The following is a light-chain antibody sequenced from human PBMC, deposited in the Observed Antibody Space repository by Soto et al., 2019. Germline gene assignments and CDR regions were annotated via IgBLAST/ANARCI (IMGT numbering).Light chain of an antibody. CDR3: QQYNNWPLT. V-gene: IGKV4-1*01. CDR2: WAS. CDR1: QSVLHRSKRKNY. Sequence: DIVMTQSPDSLAVSLGERTTINCRSSQSVLHRSKRKNYLAWYQQKAGQPPKLLISWASTRESGVPDRFSGSGSGTDFTLTISSLQPEDFGVYYCQQYNNWPLTFGGGTKVDIK. J-gene: IGKJ4*01.